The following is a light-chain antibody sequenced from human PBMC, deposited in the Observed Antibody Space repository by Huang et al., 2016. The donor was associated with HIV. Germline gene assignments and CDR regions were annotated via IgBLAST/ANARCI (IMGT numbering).Light chain of an antibody. CDR2: DAS. V-gene: IGKV3-15*01. CDR3: QQNNNWPPLYT. CDR1: QSINTN. J-gene: IGKJ2*01. Sequence: EIVMTQSPATLSVSPGERVTLSCRASQSINTNLVWYQQRPGQAPRLLIYDASTRATGIPARVSGSGSGTEFTLTISSLQSEDFAVYYCQQNNNWPPLYTFGQGTKLEIK.